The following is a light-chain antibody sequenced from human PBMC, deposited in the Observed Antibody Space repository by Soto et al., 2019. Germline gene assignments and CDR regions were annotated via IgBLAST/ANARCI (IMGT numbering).Light chain of an antibody. J-gene: IGKJ2*01. Sequence: EIVLTQSPGTLSLSPGEMATLSCRASQSVRSSYLAWYQQKPGQAPRLLIYDASSRATGVPDRFSGSGSGTDFTLTISRLEPEDFAVYYCQQYGSLYTFRQGTKLEIK. CDR2: DAS. V-gene: IGKV3-20*01. CDR3: QQYGSLYT. CDR1: QSVRSSY.